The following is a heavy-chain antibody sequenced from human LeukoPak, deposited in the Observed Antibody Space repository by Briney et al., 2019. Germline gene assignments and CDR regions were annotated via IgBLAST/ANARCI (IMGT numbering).Heavy chain of an antibody. D-gene: IGHD2-2*01. CDR1: GFTFSPYS. CDR2: ISSSSSYI. V-gene: IGHV3-21*01. J-gene: IGHJ6*03. CDR3: ARGTDYMDV. Sequence: GGSLRLSCVVSGFTFSPYSMNWVRQAPGKGLEWVSSISSSSSYIYYADSVKGRFTISRDNAKNSLYLQMNSLRAEDTAVYYCARGTDYMDVWGKGTTVTVSS.